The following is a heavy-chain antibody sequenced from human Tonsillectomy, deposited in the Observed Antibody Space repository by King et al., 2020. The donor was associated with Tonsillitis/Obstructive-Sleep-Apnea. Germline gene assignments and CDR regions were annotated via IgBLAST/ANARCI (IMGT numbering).Heavy chain of an antibody. V-gene: IGHV4-34*01. J-gene: IGHJ5*02. CDR1: GGSFSAYY. CDR2: INHSGST. Sequence: VQLQQWGAGLLKPSETLSLTCAVYGGSFSAYYWNWIRQPPGKGLEWIGEINHSGSTNYNPSLKSRVIISVDTSKNQFSLKLSSVTAADTAVYYYAKSSRFDPWGQGTLVTVSS. CDR3: AKSSRFDP.